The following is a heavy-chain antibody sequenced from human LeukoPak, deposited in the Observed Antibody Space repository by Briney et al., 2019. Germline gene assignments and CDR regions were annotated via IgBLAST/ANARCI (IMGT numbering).Heavy chain of an antibody. V-gene: IGHV3-7*01. CDR1: GFTFSSSW. J-gene: IGHJ1*01. Sequence: GGSLRLSCAASGFTFSSSWMSWGRQAPGKGLEWVANIEQDGREKYYVDSVMGRFTISRDNAKNSLYLQMNSLRAEDTAVYYCARGGRDFPHWGQGTLVTVSS. CDR2: IEQDGREK. CDR3: ARGGRDFPH.